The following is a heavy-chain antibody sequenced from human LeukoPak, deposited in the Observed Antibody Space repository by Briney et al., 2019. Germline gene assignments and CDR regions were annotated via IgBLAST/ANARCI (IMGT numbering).Heavy chain of an antibody. CDR3: ARLWVDTAMVYFDY. CDR2: IYYSGST. J-gene: IGHJ4*02. D-gene: IGHD5-18*01. Sequence: SETLSLTCTVSGGSISSGDYYWSWIRQPPGKGLEWIGYIYYSGSTNYNPSLKSRVTISVDTSKNQFSLKLSSVTAADTAVYYCARLWVDTAMVYFDYWGQGALVTVSS. V-gene: IGHV4-30-4*01. CDR1: GGSISSGDYY.